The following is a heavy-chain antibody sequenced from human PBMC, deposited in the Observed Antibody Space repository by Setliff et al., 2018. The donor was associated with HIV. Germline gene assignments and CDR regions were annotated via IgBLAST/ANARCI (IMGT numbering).Heavy chain of an antibody. J-gene: IGHJ4*02. CDR2: IAGDDRST. CDR3: LRDPIEGYPDYVDY. CDR1: GFTFSTYA. V-gene: IGHV3-23*01. D-gene: IGHD1-26*01. Sequence: QPGGSLRLSCTASGFTFSTYALNWVRQAPGKGPEWVSSIAGDDRSTYYTDSVKGRFTISRDDYWNMVYLHMNSLKTEDTDTYYWLRDPIEGYPDYVDYWGQGTLVTVSS.